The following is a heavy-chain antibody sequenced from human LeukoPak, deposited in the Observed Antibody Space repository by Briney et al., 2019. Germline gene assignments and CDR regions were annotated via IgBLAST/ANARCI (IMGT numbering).Heavy chain of an antibody. CDR3: AKAPEYCSGGSCSGGLDY. D-gene: IGHD2-15*01. CDR1: GLTFDDYA. Sequence: GGSLRLSCAASGLTFDDYAMHWVRQAPGKGLEWVSLISWDGGSTYYADSVKGRFTISRDNSKNSLYLQMNSLRPEDTALYYCAKAPEYCSGGSCSGGLDYWGQGTLVTVSS. CDR2: ISWDGGST. J-gene: IGHJ4*02. V-gene: IGHV3-43D*03.